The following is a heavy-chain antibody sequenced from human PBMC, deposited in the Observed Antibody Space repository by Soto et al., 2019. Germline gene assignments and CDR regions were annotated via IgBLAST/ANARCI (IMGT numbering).Heavy chain of an antibody. Sequence: PGGSLRLSCAASGFTFSDYYMSWIRQAPGKGLEWVSYISSSGSTIYYADYVKGRFTISRDNAKNSLYLQMNSLRAEDTAVYYCARDAEPGPYYYMDVWGKGTTVTVSS. V-gene: IGHV3-11*01. CDR3: ARDAEPGPYYYMDV. CDR1: GFTFSDYY. J-gene: IGHJ6*03. CDR2: ISSSGSTI.